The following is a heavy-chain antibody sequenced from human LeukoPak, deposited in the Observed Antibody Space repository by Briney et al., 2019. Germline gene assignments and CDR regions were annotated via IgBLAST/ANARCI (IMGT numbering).Heavy chain of an antibody. CDR1: GYTFTSYG. J-gene: IGHJ6*02. Sequence: ASVTVSCKASGYTFTSYGISWVRQAPGQGLEWMGWISAYNGNTNYAQKLRGRVTMTTDTSTSTAYMELRSLRSDDTAVYYCARDHLSGGSGSYYNVFSYYYYYGMDVWGQGTTVTVSS. D-gene: IGHD3-10*01. CDR2: ISAYNGNT. CDR3: ARDHLSGGSGSYYNVFSYYYYYGMDV. V-gene: IGHV1-18*01.